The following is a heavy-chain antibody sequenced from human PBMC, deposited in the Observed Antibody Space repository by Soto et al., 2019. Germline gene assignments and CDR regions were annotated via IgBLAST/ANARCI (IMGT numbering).Heavy chain of an antibody. V-gene: IGHV4-30-4*01. D-gene: IGHD3-22*01. J-gene: IGHJ1*01. Sequence: SETLSLTCTVSGGSISSDDYYWSWIRQAPGRGLEWIGYIHSSGSIYYNPSLKSRATVPIDTAGNQFSLKVSSVTVADTAVYYCARDLDGLHDDTSGPFPRPGWGQGTLVTVS. CDR2: IHSSGSI. CDR3: ARDLDGLHDDTSGPFPRPG. CDR1: GGSISSDDYY.